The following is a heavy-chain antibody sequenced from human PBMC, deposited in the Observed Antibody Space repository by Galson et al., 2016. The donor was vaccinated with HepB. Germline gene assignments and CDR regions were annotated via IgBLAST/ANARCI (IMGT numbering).Heavy chain of an antibody. CDR3: ARDPYGDYYFDY. V-gene: IGHV4-31*03. J-gene: IGHJ4*02. CDR2: IFNSGST. Sequence: SLTCTVSGGSISSGANHWSWIRQHPGKGLEWIGDIFNSGSTTYYNPSLKSRVTISVDTSKNQFSLKLSSVTAADTAVYCCARDPYGDYYFDYWGQGTLVTVSS. D-gene: IGHD4-17*01. CDR1: GGSISSGANH.